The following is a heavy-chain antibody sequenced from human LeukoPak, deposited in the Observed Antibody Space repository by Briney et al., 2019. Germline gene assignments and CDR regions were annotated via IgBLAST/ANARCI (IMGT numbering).Heavy chain of an antibody. D-gene: IGHD2-15*01. CDR2: ISAYNGNT. V-gene: IGHV1-18*01. Sequence: GASVKVSCKASGYTFTSYGISWVRQAHGQGLEWMGWISAYNGNTNYAQKLQGRVTMTTDTSTSTAYMELRSLRSDDTAVYYCARGPNCSGGSCYYYYGMDVWGQGTTVTVSS. J-gene: IGHJ6*02. CDR3: ARGPNCSGGSCYYYYGMDV. CDR1: GYTFTSYG.